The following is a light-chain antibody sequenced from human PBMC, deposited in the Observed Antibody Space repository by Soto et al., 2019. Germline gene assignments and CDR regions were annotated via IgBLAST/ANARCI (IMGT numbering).Light chain of an antibody. Sequence: QPVLTQPPSASGTPGQRVTISCSGSSSNIGSNTVNWYQQLPGTAPKLLIYGDNQRPSGVPDRFSGSKSGTSASLAISGLQSEDEADYYCAAWDDNLNGAVFGGGTQLTVL. V-gene: IGLV1-44*01. J-gene: IGLJ7*01. CDR1: SSNIGSNT. CDR2: GDN. CDR3: AAWDDNLNGAV.